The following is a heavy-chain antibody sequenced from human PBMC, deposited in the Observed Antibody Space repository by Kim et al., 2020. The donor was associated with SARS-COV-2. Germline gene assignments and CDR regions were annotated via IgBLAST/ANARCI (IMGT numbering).Heavy chain of an antibody. CDR3: ARDLTVDTASGFDY. J-gene: IGHJ4*02. D-gene: IGHD5-18*01. Sequence: GGSLRLSCAASGFTVSSNYMSWVRQAPGKGLEWVSVIYSGGSTYYADSVKGRFTISRDNSKNTLYLQMNSLRAEDTAVYYCARDLTVDTASGFDYWGQGTLVTVSS. CDR1: GFTVSSNY. CDR2: IYSGGST. V-gene: IGHV3-66*01.